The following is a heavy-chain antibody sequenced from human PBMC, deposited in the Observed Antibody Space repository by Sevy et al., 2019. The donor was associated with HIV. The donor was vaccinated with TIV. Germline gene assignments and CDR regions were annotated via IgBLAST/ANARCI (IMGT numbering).Heavy chain of an antibody. V-gene: IGHV4-59*01. CDR3: ARRVAGEPYYYGMDV. J-gene: IGHJ6*02. CDR1: GGTINSYF. Sequence: SETLSLMCSVHGGTINSYFWNWIRQPPGKGLEWIGNIYYSGTTNSNPPLKSRVTRSVDTSKNQFSLRLTSVTAADTAVYYCARRVAGEPYYYGMDVWGQGTTVTVSS. CDR2: IYYSGTT. D-gene: IGHD3-16*01.